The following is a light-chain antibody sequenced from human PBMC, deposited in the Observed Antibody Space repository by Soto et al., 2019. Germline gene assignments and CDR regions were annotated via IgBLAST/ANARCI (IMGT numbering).Light chain of an antibody. J-gene: IGLJ2*01. CDR1: SGHSSYA. CDR3: QTWDTGARVV. CDR2: LSSDGSH. V-gene: IGLV4-69*01. Sequence: QLVLTQSPSASASLGASVKLTCTLISGHSSYAIAWHQQQPEKGPRYLMKLSSDGSHSKGDGIPDRFSGSSSGAERYLTISSLQSEDEADYYCQTWDTGARVVFGGGTKLTVL.